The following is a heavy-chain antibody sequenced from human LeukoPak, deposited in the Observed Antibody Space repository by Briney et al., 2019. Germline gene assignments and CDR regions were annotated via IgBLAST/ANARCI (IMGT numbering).Heavy chain of an antibody. CDR3: ARGSGYCSSTSCYQSFDY. CDR2: ISTYNGNT. Sequence: GASVKVSCKASGYIFTTYGINWVRQAPGQGLEWMAWISTYNGNTKYAQKFQGRVTMTTDTSTTTVYMDLSSLRSDDTAVYYCARGSGYCSSTSCYQSFDYWGQGTQVTVSS. J-gene: IGHJ4*02. D-gene: IGHD2-2*01. V-gene: IGHV1-18*04. CDR1: GYIFTTYG.